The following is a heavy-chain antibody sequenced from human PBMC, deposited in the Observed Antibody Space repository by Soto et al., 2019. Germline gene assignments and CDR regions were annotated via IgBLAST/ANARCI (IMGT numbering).Heavy chain of an antibody. CDR3: ARDHCSSTSCYTAVDY. D-gene: IGHD2-2*02. CDR2: ISAYNGDT. CDR1: GYTFTSYG. Sequence: ASVKVSCKASGYTFTSYGISWVRQAPGQGLEWMGWISAYNGDTNYAQKLQGRVTVTTDTSTSTAYMELRSLRSDDTAVYYCARDHCSSTSCYTAVDYWGQGTLVTVSS. J-gene: IGHJ4*02. V-gene: IGHV1-18*04.